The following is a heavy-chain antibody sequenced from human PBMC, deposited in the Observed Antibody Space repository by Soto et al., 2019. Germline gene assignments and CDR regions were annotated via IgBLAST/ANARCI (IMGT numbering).Heavy chain of an antibody. Sequence: GGSLRLSCAASGFTFTSYAMTWVRQAPGKGLEWVSGIRGSADSTYYADSVKGRFTISKDNSKNTLYLQMNSLRAEDTAVYYCAKKLDYDILTGYYMGFLANDYWGQGTLVTVSS. CDR2: IRGSADST. J-gene: IGHJ4*02. D-gene: IGHD3-9*01. CDR3: AKKLDYDILTGYYMGFLANDY. V-gene: IGHV3-23*01. CDR1: GFTFTSYA.